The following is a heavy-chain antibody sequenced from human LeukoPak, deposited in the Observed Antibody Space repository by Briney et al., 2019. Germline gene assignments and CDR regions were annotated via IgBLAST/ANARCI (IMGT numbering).Heavy chain of an antibody. CDR1: GYTFTGYY. CDR3: ARDHTRIQPGL. Sequence: GASVKVSCKASGYTFTGYYMHWVRQAPGQGLEWMGRINPNSGGTNYAQKFQGRVTMTRDTSISTAYMELRSLRSDDTAVYYCARDHTRIQPGLWGQGTLVTVSS. CDR2: INPNSGGT. D-gene: IGHD5-18*01. V-gene: IGHV1-2*06. J-gene: IGHJ4*02.